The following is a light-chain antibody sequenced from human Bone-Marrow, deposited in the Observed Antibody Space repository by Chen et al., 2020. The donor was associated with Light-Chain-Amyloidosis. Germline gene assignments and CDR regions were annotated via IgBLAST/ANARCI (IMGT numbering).Light chain of an antibody. Sequence: QSALTQPASVSGSPGQSITISCTGTSSDVGIYNLVSWYQQHPGKAPKLMIYEVSKRPSGVPKRFSGSKSGNTASLTISWLHAEDEADYYCCSYAGSSTWVFGGGTKLTVL. V-gene: IGLV2-23*02. J-gene: IGLJ2*01. CDR2: EVS. CDR1: SSDVGIYNL. CDR3: CSYAGSSTWV.